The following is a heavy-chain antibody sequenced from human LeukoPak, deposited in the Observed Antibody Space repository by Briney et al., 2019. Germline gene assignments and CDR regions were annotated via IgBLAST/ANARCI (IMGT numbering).Heavy chain of an antibody. CDR1: GFTFSNYA. CDR2: ISGSGGST. J-gene: IGHJ5*02. D-gene: IGHD2-2*01. CDR3: AKSQGSTTWYVWFDP. Sequence: PGGSLRHSCAASGFTFSNYAMSWVRQAPGKGLEWVSTISGSGGSTYYADSVKGRFTISRDNSKNTLYLQTNSVRAEDTAVYYCAKSQGSTTWYVWFDPWGQGTLVTVSS. V-gene: IGHV3-23*01.